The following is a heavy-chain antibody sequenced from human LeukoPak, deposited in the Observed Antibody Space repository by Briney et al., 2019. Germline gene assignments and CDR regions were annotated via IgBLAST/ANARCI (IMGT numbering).Heavy chain of an antibody. CDR2: IYPGDSDT. J-gene: IGHJ4*02. CDR1: GYSFTNYW. D-gene: IGHD6-19*01. CDR3: ARQDVVAGYDY. Sequence: GESLKISCKGSGYSFTNYWIGWVRQMPGKGLEWMGIIYPGDSDTRYSPSFQGQVTISADKSTITAYLQWSSLKASDTAMYYCARQDVVAGYDYWGQGTLVTVSS. V-gene: IGHV5-51*01.